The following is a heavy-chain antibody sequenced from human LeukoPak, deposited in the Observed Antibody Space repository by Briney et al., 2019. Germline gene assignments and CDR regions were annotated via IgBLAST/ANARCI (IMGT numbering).Heavy chain of an antibody. Sequence: PSETLSLTCTVSGGSISSGDYYWSWIRQPPGKGLEWIGYIYYSGSTYYNPSLKSRVTISVDTSKNQFSLKLSSVTAADTAVYYCAGETQGYSYGTGTYTLDYWGQGTLVTVSS. CDR3: AGETQGYSYGTGTYTLDY. J-gene: IGHJ4*02. V-gene: IGHV4-30-4*01. CDR2: IYYSGST. CDR1: GGSISSGDYY. D-gene: IGHD5-18*01.